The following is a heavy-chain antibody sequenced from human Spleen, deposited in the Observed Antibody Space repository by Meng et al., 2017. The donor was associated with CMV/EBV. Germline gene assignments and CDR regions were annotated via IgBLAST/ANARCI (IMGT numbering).Heavy chain of an antibody. D-gene: IGHD3-3*01. CDR2: IYYSGST. V-gene: IGHV4-59*01. Sequence: AGSISSYRWSGIRQHPEKGLERIGYIYYSGSTNYNHTLKSRVTISVDTSKNQFSLKLSSVTAADTAVYYCARDRRRDYDFWSGFDYWGQGTLVTVSS. CDR1: AGSISSYR. CDR3: ARDRRRDYDFWSGFDY. J-gene: IGHJ4*02.